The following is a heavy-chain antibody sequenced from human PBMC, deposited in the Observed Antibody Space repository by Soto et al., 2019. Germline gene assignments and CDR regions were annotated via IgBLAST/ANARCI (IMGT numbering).Heavy chain of an antibody. J-gene: IGHJ4*02. CDR2: IYYSGST. V-gene: IGHV4-30-4*01. D-gene: IGHD2-2*01. Sequence: SETLSLTCTVSGGSISSGDYYWSWIRQPPGKGLEWIGYIYYSGSTYYNPSLKSRVTISVDTSKNQFSLKLSSVTAADTAVYYCARARIYVVPAAHSRAPFDYWGQGTLVTVSA. CDR3: ARARIYVVPAAHSRAPFDY. CDR1: GGSISSGDYY.